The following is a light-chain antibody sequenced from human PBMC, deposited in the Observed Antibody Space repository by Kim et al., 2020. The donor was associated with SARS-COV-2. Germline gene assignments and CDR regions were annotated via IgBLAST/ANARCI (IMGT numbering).Light chain of an antibody. Sequence: SSIYLAWYQQKPGQAPRLLLHGASSRATGIPDRFSGSGSGTDFTLTISRLEPEDFAVYFCHHYGSSPLAFGGGTKVDIK. V-gene: IGKV3-20*01. CDR2: GAS. CDR3: HHYGSSPLA. J-gene: IGKJ4*01. CDR1: SSIY.